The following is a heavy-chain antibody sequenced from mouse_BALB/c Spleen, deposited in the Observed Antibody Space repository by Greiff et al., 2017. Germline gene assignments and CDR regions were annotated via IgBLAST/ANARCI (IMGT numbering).Heavy chain of an antibody. CDR3: TRSNDGSRGYFDY. CDR2: IYPGNSDT. CDR1: GYTFTSYW. J-gene: IGHJ2*01. D-gene: IGHD1-1*01. V-gene: IGHV1-5*01. Sequence: EVQGVESGTVLARPGASVQTSCKASGYTFTSYWMHWVKQRPGQGLEWIGAIYPGNSDTSYNQKFKGKAKLTAVTSTSTAYMELSSLTNEDSAVYYCTRSNDGSRGYFDYWGQGTTLTVSA.